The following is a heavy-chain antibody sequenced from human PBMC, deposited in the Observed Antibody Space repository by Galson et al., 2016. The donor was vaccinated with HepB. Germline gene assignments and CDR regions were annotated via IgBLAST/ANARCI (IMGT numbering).Heavy chain of an antibody. V-gene: IGHV3-33*01. CDR3: ARDPGGQWVNRFDI. D-gene: IGHD6-19*01. CDR2: IWYDGSNK. Sequence: SLRLSCAASGFNFGNFGMHWVRQAPGKGLEWVAVIWYDGSNKAYGDSVKGRFTISRDNSNSELYLHMNGLRVEDTSVYYCARDPGGQWVNRFDIWGQGTVVTVSP. CDR1: GFNFGNFG. J-gene: IGHJ3*02.